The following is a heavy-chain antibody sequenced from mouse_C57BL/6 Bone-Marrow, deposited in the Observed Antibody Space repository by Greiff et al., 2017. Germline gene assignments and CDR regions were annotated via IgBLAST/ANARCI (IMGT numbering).Heavy chain of an antibody. CDR3: ARPYYSNYWYFDV. D-gene: IGHD2-5*01. Sequence: QVQLQQPGAELVKPGASVKMSCKASGYTFTSYWITWVKQRPGQGLEWIGDIYPGSGSTNYNEKFKSKATLTVDTSSSTAYMTLRSLTSEDSAVYYCARPYYSNYWYFDVWGTGTTVTVSS. V-gene: IGHV1-55*01. J-gene: IGHJ1*03. CDR2: IYPGSGST. CDR1: GYTFTSYW.